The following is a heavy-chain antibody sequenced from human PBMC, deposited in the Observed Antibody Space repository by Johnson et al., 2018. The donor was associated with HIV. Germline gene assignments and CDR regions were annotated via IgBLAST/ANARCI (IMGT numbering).Heavy chain of an antibody. V-gene: IGHV3-66*01. J-gene: IGHJ3*02. Sequence: VQLVESGGGVVQPGRSLRLSCAASGVAVSSNYMSWVRQAPGKGLEWVSVIYSGGSTYYADSVKVRFTISRDNSKNTLYLQMNSVRAEDTAVYYCARGLGSRSAFDIWGQGTMVTVSS. CDR1: GVAVSSNY. CDR2: IYSGGST. CDR3: ARGLGSRSAFDI. D-gene: IGHD2-2*01.